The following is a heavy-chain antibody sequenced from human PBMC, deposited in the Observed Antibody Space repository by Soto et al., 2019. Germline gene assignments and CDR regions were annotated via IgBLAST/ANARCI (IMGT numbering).Heavy chain of an antibody. CDR3: AHRPSGWYLFDY. CDR1: GFSLSTSGLG. J-gene: IGHJ4*02. D-gene: IGHD6-19*01. CDR2: IYWNDDK. V-gene: IGHV2-5*01. Sequence: QITLKESGPTLVRPTQTLTLTCTFSGFSLSTSGLGVGWIRQPPGKALEWLALIYWNDDKRYSPSLKARLTIPKETSQNQVVLTMTNMDPVDTATYYCAHRPSGWYLFDYWGQGTLVTVSS.